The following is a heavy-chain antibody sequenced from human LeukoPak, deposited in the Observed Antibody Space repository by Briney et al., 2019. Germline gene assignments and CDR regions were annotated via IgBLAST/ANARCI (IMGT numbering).Heavy chain of an antibody. J-gene: IGHJ4*02. CDR1: GYTFTNYY. Sequence: ASVKVSCKASGYTFTNYYMHWVRQAPGQGLEWMGLIHPNDGDTKYAQEFQDRVTMTRDTSTSTVYMELSSLRSEDTAVYYCATRHNWNYFDYWGQGTLVTVSS. V-gene: IGHV1-46*01. CDR2: IHPNDGDT. D-gene: IGHD1-1*01. CDR3: ATRHNWNYFDY.